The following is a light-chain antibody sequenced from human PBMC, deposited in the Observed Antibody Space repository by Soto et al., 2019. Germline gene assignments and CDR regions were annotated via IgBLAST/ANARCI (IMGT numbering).Light chain of an antibody. V-gene: IGKV1-27*01. J-gene: IGKJ1*01. CDR1: QGIKNY. CDR3: QKYNGDQWT. CDR2: AAS. Sequence: DIQMTQSPSSLSASVGDRVTIACRASQGIKNYLVWYQQKPGKVPKLLIYAASTLQSGVPSRFSGSGSGTDFTLTISSLQPEDVATYYCQKYNGDQWTFGPGTKVDIK.